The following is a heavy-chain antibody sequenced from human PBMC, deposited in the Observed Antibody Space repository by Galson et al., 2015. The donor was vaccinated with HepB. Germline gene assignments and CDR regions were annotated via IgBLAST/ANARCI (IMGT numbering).Heavy chain of an antibody. V-gene: IGHV1-46*03. CDR2: INPSGGST. CDR3: ARVGLWLDAFDI. Sequence: SVKVSCKASGYTFTSYYMHWVRQAPGQGLEWMGIINPSGGSTSYAQKFQGRVTMTRDTPTSTVYMELSSLRSEDTAVYYCARVGLWLDAFDIWGQGTMVTVSS. CDR1: GYTFTSYY. D-gene: IGHD5-24*01. J-gene: IGHJ3*02.